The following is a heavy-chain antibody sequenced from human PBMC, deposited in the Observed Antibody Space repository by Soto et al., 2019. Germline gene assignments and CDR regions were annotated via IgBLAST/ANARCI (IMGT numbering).Heavy chain of an antibody. V-gene: IGHV5-51*01. CDR1: GYRFTSYW. J-gene: IGHJ4*02. Sequence: GGSVKISCNGSGYRFTSYWIGWGRQMPWKGLEWMAIIYPGDSDTRYSPSFQGQVTISADKSISTAYLQWSSLKASDTAMYYCARLLYGDGYPDSVLDYWGQGTLVTVSS. D-gene: IGHD5-12*01. CDR2: IYPGDSDT. CDR3: ARLLYGDGYPDSVLDY.